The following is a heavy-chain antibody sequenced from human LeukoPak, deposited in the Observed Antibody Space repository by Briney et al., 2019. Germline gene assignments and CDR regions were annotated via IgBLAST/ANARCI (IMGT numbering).Heavy chain of an antibody. D-gene: IGHD2-2*01. CDR2: ISSSSSYI. V-gene: IGHV3-21*01. CDR1: GFTFSSYS. J-gene: IGHJ3*02. CDR3: ARDIETHAWAFDI. Sequence: PGGSLRLSCAASGFTFSSYSMNWVRQAPGKGLEWVSSISSSSSYIYYADSVKGRFTISRDNAKNSLYLQMNSLRAEDTAVYYCARDIETHAWAFDIWGQGTMVTVSS.